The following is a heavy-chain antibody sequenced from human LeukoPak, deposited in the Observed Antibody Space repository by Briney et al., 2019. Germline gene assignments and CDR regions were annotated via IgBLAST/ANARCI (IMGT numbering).Heavy chain of an antibody. D-gene: IGHD3-3*01. CDR1: GGSYSGYY. CDR3: ARTKQYYYDFWSGYYSSFQYYYYYMDV. V-gene: IGHV4-34*01. Sequence: SETLSLTCAVYGGSYSGYYWSWIRQRPGKGLEWIGEINHSGSTNYNPSLKSRVTISVDTSKNQFSLKLSSVTAADTAVYYCARTKQYYYDFWSGYYSSFQYYYYYMDVWGKGTTVTVSS. CDR2: INHSGST. J-gene: IGHJ6*03.